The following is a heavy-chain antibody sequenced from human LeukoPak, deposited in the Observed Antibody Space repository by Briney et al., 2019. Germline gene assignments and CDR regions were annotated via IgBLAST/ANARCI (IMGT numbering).Heavy chain of an antibody. CDR1: GYTFTYYG. CDR2: ISAYTGKT. J-gene: IGHJ4*02. D-gene: IGHD6-19*01. V-gene: IGHV1-18*01. Sequence: ASVKVSCKASGYTFTYYGLSWVRQAPGQGLEWMGWISAYTGKTQFAQKFQGRVTLTTDSSTSTAYMELRSLGPDDTAVYYCTRDKYAGGSYEGDYWGQGTRVTVSS. CDR3: TRDKYAGGSYEGDY.